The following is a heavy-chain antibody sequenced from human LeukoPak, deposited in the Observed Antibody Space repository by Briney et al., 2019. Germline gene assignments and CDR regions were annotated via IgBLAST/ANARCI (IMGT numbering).Heavy chain of an antibody. V-gene: IGHV1-2*02. CDR3: ARDRVVVPAAFDY. CDR2: INPNSGGT. J-gene: IGHJ4*02. CDR1: GYTFTAYY. D-gene: IGHD2-2*01. Sequence: ASVKVSCKASGYTFTAYYMHWVRQAPGQGLEWMGWINPNSGGTNYAQKFQGRVTMTRNTSISTAYMELSRLRSDDTAVYYCARDRVVVPAAFDYWGQGTLVTVSS.